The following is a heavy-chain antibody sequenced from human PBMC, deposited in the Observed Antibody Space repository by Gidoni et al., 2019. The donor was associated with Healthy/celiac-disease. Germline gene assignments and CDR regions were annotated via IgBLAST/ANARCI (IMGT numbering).Heavy chain of an antibody. CDR1: GGSLRSGGYS. V-gene: IGHV4-31*03. J-gene: IGHJ4*02. D-gene: IGHD1-26*01. Sequence: QVQLQESGPGLVKPSQPLSLTCTVSGGSLRSGGYSWSWIRQHPGKGLEWIGYIYYSGSTHYNPSLKSRVTISVDTSKNQFSLKLSSVTAADTAVYYCARSPSAPPGIVGSTDYWGQGTLVTVSS. CDR2: IYYSGST. CDR3: ARSPSAPPGIVGSTDY.